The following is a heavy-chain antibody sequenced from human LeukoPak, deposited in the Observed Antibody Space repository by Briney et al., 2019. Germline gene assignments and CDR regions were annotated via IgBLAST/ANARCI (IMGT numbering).Heavy chain of an antibody. CDR3: ARDGQDYGDYFWYFDY. Sequence: GGSLRLSCAASGFTFSSYAMSWVHQAPGKGLEWISAIRGSGSSTHYADSVKGRFTTSRDNSKNTLFLQMNSLRAEDTAVYYCARDGQDYGDYFWYFDYWGQGTLVTVSS. V-gene: IGHV3-23*01. CDR1: GFTFSSYA. CDR2: IRGSGSST. J-gene: IGHJ4*02. D-gene: IGHD4-17*01.